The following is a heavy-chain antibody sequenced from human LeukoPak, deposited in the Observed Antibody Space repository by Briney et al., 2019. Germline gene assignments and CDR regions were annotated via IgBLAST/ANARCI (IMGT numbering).Heavy chain of an antibody. D-gene: IGHD1-26*01. CDR3: ARAYSGSFFY. CDR1: GYTFTSYD. Sequence: GASVKVSRKASGYTFTSYDINWVRQATGQGLEWMGWMNPNSGNTGHAQKFQGRVTITRNTSISTAYMELSSLRSEDTAVYYCARAYSGSFFYWGQGTLVTVSS. J-gene: IGHJ4*02. V-gene: IGHV1-8*03. CDR2: MNPNSGNT.